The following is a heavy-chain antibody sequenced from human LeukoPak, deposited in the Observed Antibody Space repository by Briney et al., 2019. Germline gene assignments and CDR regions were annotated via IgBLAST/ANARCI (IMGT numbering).Heavy chain of an antibody. CDR3: AKVLTAAGLDL. V-gene: IGHV4/OR15-8*01. J-gene: IGHJ5*02. CDR1: GGSMSDSIT. CDR2: IHDDGRT. D-gene: IGHD6-25*01. Sequence: SETLSLTCSVSGGSMSDSITWGWVRQPPGKGLEWLANIHDDGRTAPNPSLRSRLTISQDRSKNHFSLKVSSVTAADTAFYYCAKVLTAAGLDLWGQGILVTVSS.